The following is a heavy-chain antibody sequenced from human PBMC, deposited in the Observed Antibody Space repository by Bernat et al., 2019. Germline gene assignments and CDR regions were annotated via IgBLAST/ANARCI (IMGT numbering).Heavy chain of an antibody. V-gene: IGHV3-48*03. Sequence: EVQLVESGGGLVQPGGSLRLSCAASGFTFSSYEMNWVRQAPGKGLEWVSYISSSGSTIYYAASVTGRFTISRDNATNSLYLQMNSLRAEDTAVYYCARNDLRDSSGWYYFDYWGQGNLVTVSS. D-gene: IGHD6-19*01. J-gene: IGHJ4*02. CDR2: ISSSGSTI. CDR3: ARNDLRDSSGWYYFDY. CDR1: GFTFSSYE.